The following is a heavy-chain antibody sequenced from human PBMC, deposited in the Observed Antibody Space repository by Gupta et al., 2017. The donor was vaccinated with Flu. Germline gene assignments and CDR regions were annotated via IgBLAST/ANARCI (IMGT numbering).Heavy chain of an antibody. CDR3: ASPTYYDGSGSYPWAFDI. J-gene: IGHJ3*02. CDR1: GGSFSGYY. D-gene: IGHD3-10*01. Sequence: QVQLQQWGAGLLKPSETLSLTCAVYGGSFSGYYWSWIRQPPGKGLEWIGEINHSGSTNYNTSLKRRGTISVDTSKNQFARKLSSVTAAETAVYDCASPTYYDGSGSYPWAFDIGGQGTMVTVSS. CDR2: INHSGST. V-gene: IGHV4-34*01.